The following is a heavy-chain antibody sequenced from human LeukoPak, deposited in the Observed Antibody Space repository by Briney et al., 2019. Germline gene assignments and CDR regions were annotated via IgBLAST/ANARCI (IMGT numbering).Heavy chain of an antibody. CDR3: XXXRWGSGXXXXYXDV. V-gene: IGHV3-53*01. Sequence: GGSLRLSCAASGFTVSSNYMSWVRQAPGKGLEWVSVIYSGGSTYYADSVKGRFTVSRDNSKNTLYLQMNSLRAEDTAVYYCXXXRWGSGXXXXYXDVWGKXTTVXVSS. D-gene: IGHD3-22*01. CDR2: IYSGGST. CDR1: GFTVSSNY. J-gene: IGHJ6*03.